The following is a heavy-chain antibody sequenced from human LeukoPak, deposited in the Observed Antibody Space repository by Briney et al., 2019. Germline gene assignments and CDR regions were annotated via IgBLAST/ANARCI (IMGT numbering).Heavy chain of an antibody. Sequence: PGRSLRLSCAASGFTFSSYNMNWVRQAPGKGLEWVSYISSSSSTIYYADSVKGRFTISRDNAKNSLYLQMNSLRAEDTAVYYCARSGSYRLDYWGQGTLVTVSS. V-gene: IGHV3-48*01. CDR3: ARSGSYRLDY. CDR2: ISSSSSTI. J-gene: IGHJ4*02. D-gene: IGHD1-26*01. CDR1: GFTFSSYN.